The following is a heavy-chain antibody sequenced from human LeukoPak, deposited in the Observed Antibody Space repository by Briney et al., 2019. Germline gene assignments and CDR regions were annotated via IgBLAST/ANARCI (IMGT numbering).Heavy chain of an antibody. V-gene: IGHV3-21*01. CDR3: ASSSESSSSSLYYFYGMDV. CDR1: GFTVSSNY. J-gene: IGHJ6*02. D-gene: IGHD6-6*01. CDR2: ISSDSSHI. Sequence: SGGSLRLSCAASGFTVSSNYMNWVRQAPGKGLEWVSSISSDSSHIYYADSVKGRFTISRDNAKNSLYLQMNSLRAEDTAVYYCASSSESSSSSLYYFYGMDVWGQGTTVTVSS.